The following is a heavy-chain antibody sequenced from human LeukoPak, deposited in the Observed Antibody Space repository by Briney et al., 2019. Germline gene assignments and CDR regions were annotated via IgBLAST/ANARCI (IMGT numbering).Heavy chain of an antibody. V-gene: IGHV3-21*01. D-gene: IGHD4-23*01. CDR2: ISSSSSYI. CDR1: GFTFSSYS. J-gene: IGHJ4*02. Sequence: PGGSLRLSCAASGFTFSSYSMTWVRQAPGKGLEWVSSISSSSSYIYYADSVKGRFTISRDNAKNSLYLQMNSLRAEDTAVYYCARDPTVVGEFDYWGQGTLVTVSS. CDR3: ARDPTVVGEFDY.